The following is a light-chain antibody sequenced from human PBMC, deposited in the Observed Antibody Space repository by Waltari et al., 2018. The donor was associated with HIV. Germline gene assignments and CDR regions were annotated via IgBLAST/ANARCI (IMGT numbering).Light chain of an antibody. V-gene: IGKV3-20*01. CDR2: GAS. CDR3: QQYGTSPLT. J-gene: IGKJ4*01. CDR1: QSVSSNY. Sequence: EVVLTQSPGTLSLSPGERATLSCRASQSVSSNYLAWYQQKPGQAPRLLFYGASSRATGIADRFSGSGSGTAFTLTISRLEPEDFAVYYCQQYGTSPLTFGGGTKVEIK.